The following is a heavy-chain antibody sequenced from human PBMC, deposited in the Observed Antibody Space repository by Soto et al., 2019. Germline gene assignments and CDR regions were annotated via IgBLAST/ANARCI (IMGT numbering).Heavy chain of an antibody. J-gene: IGHJ4*02. Sequence: PPETLSLTCIVSGASISGTSYYWGWIRQPQGKGLEWIGSIYYSGRTYYNPSFKSRVTISIDTSKNQFSLKLSSVTATDTAVYYCARQRTTVVTQAYFDHWGQGALVTVSS. CDR2: IYYSGRT. CDR3: ARQRTTVVTQAYFDH. CDR1: GASISGTSYY. V-gene: IGHV4-39*01. D-gene: IGHD2-21*02.